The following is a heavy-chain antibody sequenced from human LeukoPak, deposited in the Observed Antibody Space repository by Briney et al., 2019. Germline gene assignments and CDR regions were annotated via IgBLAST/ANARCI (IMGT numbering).Heavy chain of an antibody. CDR2: IYYTGST. D-gene: IGHD6-13*01. CDR1: GGSISSADYY. CDR3: TRDRDGETAAV. V-gene: IGHV4-39*07. Sequence: PSETPSLTCTVSGGSISSADYYWGWIRQPPGKGLEWIGTIYYTGSTYYNPSLKSRVTISVDTSKNQFSLKLSSVTAADTAMYYCTRDRDGETAAVWGQGTLVTVSS. J-gene: IGHJ4*02.